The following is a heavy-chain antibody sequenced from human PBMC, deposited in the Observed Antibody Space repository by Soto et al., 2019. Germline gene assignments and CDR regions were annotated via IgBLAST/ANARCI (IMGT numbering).Heavy chain of an antibody. V-gene: IGHV3-48*02. Sequence: GGSLRLSCAASGFTFISYSMNWVRQAPGKGLEWVSYISSSSSTMYYADSVKGRFTISRDNAKNSLFLHMNSLRDEDTAVYYCARDSTDADSGSYSGDYWGQGTLVTVSS. CDR1: GFTFISYS. J-gene: IGHJ4*02. D-gene: IGHD1-26*01. CDR2: ISSSSSTM. CDR3: ARDSTDADSGSYSGDY.